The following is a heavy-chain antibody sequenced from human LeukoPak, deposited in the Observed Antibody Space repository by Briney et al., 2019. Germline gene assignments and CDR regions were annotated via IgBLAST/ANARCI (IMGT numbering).Heavy chain of an antibody. Sequence: ASVKVSCKASGYTFTSYGISWVRQAPGQGLEWMGWINPHSGDIKYVQKFQDRVTMTRDTSIDTAYMELTRLRSDDTAVYYCARANSYNWFDPWGQGTLVTVSS. V-gene: IGHV1-2*02. CDR1: GYTFTSYG. CDR2: INPHSGDI. CDR3: ARANSYNWFDP. D-gene: IGHD1-7*01. J-gene: IGHJ5*02.